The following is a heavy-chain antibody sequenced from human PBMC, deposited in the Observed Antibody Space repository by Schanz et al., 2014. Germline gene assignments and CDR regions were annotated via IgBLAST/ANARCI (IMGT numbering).Heavy chain of an antibody. Sequence: EVQLVESGGGLVQPGGSLRLSCAASGFTFSTYWMHWVRQAPGKGLVWVSHINSDGTTTTYADSVKGRFTISRDNAENTLYLQMDSLRSEDTALYYCAKNRAGGYESFLDSWGQGTLVTVSS. CDR3: AKNRAGGYESFLDS. D-gene: IGHD5-12*01. V-gene: IGHV3-74*01. CDR1: GFTFSTYW. CDR2: INSDGTTT. J-gene: IGHJ4*02.